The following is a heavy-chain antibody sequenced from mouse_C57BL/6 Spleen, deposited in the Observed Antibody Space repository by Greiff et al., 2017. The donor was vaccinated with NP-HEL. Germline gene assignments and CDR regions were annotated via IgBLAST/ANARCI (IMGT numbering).Heavy chain of an antibody. CDR1: GFSLTSYA. Sequence: VKLVESGPGLVAPSQSLSITCTVSGFSLTSYAISWVRQPPGKGLEWLGVIWTGGGTNYNSALKSRLSISKDNSKSHVFLKMNSLQTDDTARYYCARSSSGYSYAMDYWGQGTSVTVSS. CDR2: IWTGGGT. J-gene: IGHJ4*01. V-gene: IGHV2-9-1*01. CDR3: ARSSSGYSYAMDY. D-gene: IGHD3-2*02.